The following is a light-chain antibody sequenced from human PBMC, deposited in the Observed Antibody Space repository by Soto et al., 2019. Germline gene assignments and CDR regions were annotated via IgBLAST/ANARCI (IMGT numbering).Light chain of an antibody. Sequence: QLVLTQSPSASASLGASVKLTCTLSSGHSSHAIAWHQQQPEKGPRYLMKLNSDGTHSKGDGIPDRFSGSSSGAERYLTISSLQSEDEADYYCQTWGTGTLVFGGGTKLTVL. CDR2: LNSDGTH. J-gene: IGLJ2*01. CDR3: QTWGTGTLV. CDR1: SGHSSHA. V-gene: IGLV4-69*01.